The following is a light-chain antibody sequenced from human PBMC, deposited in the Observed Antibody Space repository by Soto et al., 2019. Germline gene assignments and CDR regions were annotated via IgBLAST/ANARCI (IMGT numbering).Light chain of an antibody. CDR2: EVT. Sequence: QSVLTQPASVSGSPGQSITISCTGTSSDVGGYNHVSWYQIHPGKAPKLIIYEVTSRPSGVSYRFSGSKSGNSASLTISGLQAEDEAAYYCSSYASSSSYVFGGGTKLTVL. V-gene: IGLV2-14*01. CDR3: SSYASSSSYV. J-gene: IGLJ1*01. CDR1: SSDVGGYNH.